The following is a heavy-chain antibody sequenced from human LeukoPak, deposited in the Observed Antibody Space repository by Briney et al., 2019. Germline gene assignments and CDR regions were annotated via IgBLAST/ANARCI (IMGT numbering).Heavy chain of an antibody. CDR2: FYPEDGET. J-gene: IGHJ4*02. CDR1: GYTLTEVS. V-gene: IGHV1-24*01. Sequence: ASVKVSCKVPGYTLTEVSMHWVRQAPGKGLERMGGFYPEDGETIYAQKFQGRVTMTEDTSTDTAHMELSSLRSEDTAVYYCATEQTSGYSGYDRLFDYWGQGTLVTVSS. CDR3: ATEQTSGYSGYDRLFDY. D-gene: IGHD5-12*01.